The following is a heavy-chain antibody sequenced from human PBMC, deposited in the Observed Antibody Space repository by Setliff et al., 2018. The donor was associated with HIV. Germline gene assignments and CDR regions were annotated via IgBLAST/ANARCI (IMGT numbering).Heavy chain of an antibody. D-gene: IGHD3-16*01. J-gene: IGHJ3*02. CDR3: ARVWGMAFDI. Sequence: PGGSLRLSCAASGLNLSTYDIHWVRQAPGKGLEWLAVSWFDGNYKKYAASVKGRFTVSRDNAKNTVYLQMNSLRAEDTAVYFCARVWGMAFDIWGQGTMVTVSS. V-gene: IGHV3-33*01. CDR1: GLNLSTYD. CDR2: SWFDGNYK.